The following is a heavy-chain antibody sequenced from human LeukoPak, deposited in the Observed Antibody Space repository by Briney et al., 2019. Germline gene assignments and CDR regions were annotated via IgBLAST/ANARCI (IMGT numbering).Heavy chain of an antibody. CDR1: GGSISSSSYY. V-gene: IGHV4-39*01. Sequence: SETLSLTCTVSGGSISSSSYYWGWIRQPPGKGLEWIGSIYYSGSTYYNPSLKSRVTISVDTSKNQFSLKLSSVTAADTAVYYCARRDAEDQWLVLYDNWGQGTLVTVSS. D-gene: IGHD6-19*01. J-gene: IGHJ4*02. CDR2: IYYSGST. CDR3: ARRDAEDQWLVLYDN.